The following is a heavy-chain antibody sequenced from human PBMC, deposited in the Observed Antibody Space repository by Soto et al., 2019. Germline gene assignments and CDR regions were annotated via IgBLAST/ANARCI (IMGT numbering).Heavy chain of an antibody. D-gene: IGHD2-15*01. CDR1: GGSISSYY. V-gene: IGHV4-59*08. Sequence: SETLSLTCTVSGGSISSYYWSWIRQPPGKGLEWIGYIYYSGSTNYNPSLKSRVTISVDTSKNQFSLKLSSVTAADTAVYYCARRYGGIFDYWGQGTLVIVYS. CDR2: IYYSGST. J-gene: IGHJ4*02. CDR3: ARRYGGIFDY.